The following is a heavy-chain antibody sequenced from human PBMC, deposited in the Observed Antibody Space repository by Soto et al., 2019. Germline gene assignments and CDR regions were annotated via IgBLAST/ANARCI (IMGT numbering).Heavy chain of an antibody. CDR1: GFSLTTSGVG. D-gene: IGHD3-3*01. Sequence: QITLNESGPPVVKPTETLTLTCRFSGFSLTTSGVGVGWIRQSPGKAPEWLAHIYWDDDKRYSASLKSRLTITKDTSKNQVGLTVSDLDPTDTATYYCAHRVLRTVFGLVTTTAIYFDFWGQGTPVAVSS. V-gene: IGHV2-5*02. CDR3: AHRVLRTVFGLVTTTAIYFDF. J-gene: IGHJ4*02. CDR2: IYWDDDK.